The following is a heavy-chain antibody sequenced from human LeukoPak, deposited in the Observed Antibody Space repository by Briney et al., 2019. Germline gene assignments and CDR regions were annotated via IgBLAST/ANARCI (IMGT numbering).Heavy chain of an antibody. CDR3: AKEMYYYDSSGYQGYFDY. CDR2: ISWNSGSI. D-gene: IGHD3-22*01. Sequence: GRSLRLSCAASGFTFDDYAMHWVRQAPGKGLEWVSGISWNSGSIGYADSVKGQFTISRDNAKNSLYLQMNSLRAEDTALYYCAKEMYYYDSSGYQGYFDYWGQGTLVTVSS. V-gene: IGHV3-9*01. J-gene: IGHJ4*02. CDR1: GFTFDDYA.